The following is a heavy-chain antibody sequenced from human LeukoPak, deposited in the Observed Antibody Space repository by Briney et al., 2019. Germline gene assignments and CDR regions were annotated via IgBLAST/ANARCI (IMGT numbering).Heavy chain of an antibody. CDR1: GGSFSGYY. J-gene: IGHJ4*02. CDR2: INHSGST. V-gene: IGHV4-34*01. D-gene: IGHD3-22*01. Sequence: PSETLSLTCAVYGGSFSGYYWSWIRQPPGKGLEWIGEINHSGSTNYNPSPKSRVTISVDTSKNQFSLKLSSVTAADTAVYYCARGPKYYDSSGYYVFFDYWGQGTLVTVSS. CDR3: ARGPKYYDSSGYYVFFDY.